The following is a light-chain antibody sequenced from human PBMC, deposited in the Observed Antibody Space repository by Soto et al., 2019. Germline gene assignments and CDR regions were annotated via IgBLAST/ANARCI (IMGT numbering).Light chain of an antibody. J-gene: IGKJ5*01. CDR1: QSISDW. CDR2: DVS. Sequence: DIQMTQSPSTLSASVGDRVTITCRASQSISDWLAWYQQKPGKAPKLLIYDVSSLESGVPSRFSGSGSGTEFTLTISSLQPDDFATYFCQQYQTYSTFGQGTRLEIK. CDR3: QQYQTYST. V-gene: IGKV1-5*01.